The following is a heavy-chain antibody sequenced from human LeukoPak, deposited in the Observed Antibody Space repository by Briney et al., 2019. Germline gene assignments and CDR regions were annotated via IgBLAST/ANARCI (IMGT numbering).Heavy chain of an antibody. D-gene: IGHD2-8*01. Sequence: WASVKVSCKASGYTFTSYGISWVRQAPGQGLEWMGWISAYNGNTNYAQKLQGRVTMTTDTSTSTAYMELSRLRSDDTAVYYCARWGGHCTSGLCYYFDCWGQGTLVTVSS. CDR2: ISAYNGNT. V-gene: IGHV1-18*01. CDR3: ARWGGHCTSGLCYYFDC. CDR1: GYTFTSYG. J-gene: IGHJ4*02.